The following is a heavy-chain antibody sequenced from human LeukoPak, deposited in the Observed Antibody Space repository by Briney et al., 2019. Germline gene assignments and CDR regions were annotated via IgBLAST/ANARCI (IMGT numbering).Heavy chain of an antibody. J-gene: IGHJ6*03. Sequence: SETLSLTCTVSGGSISSYYWSWIRARPGKGLEWIWYIYTSGGTNYNPPLKSLVTISVDTSKNQFSLKLSSVTAADTAVYYCARVRYDFWSGYSYYYYYMDVWGKGTTVTVSS. CDR3: ARVRYDFWSGYSYYYYYMDV. V-gene: IGHV4-4*09. CDR1: GGSISSYY. CDR2: IYTSGGT. D-gene: IGHD3-3*01.